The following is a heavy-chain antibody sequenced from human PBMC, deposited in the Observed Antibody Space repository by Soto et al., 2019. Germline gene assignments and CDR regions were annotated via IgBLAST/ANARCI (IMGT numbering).Heavy chain of an antibody. V-gene: IGHV1-69*04. CDR3: ARDQPTYYDFWSARHPHWFDP. CDR2: IIPILGIA. D-gene: IGHD3-3*01. J-gene: IGHJ5*02. CDR1: GGTFSSYT. Sequence: ASVKVSCKASGGTFSSYTISWVRQAPGQGLEWMGRIIPILGIANYAQKFQGRVTITADKSTSTAYMELSSLRSEDTAVYYCARDQPTYYDFWSARHPHWFDPWGQGTLVTVSS.